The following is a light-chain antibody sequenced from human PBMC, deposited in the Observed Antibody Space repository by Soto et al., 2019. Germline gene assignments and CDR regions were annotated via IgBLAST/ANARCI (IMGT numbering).Light chain of an antibody. CDR2: DAS. V-gene: IGKV3-11*01. CDR3: QQRSNWPL. J-gene: IGKJ4*01. CDR1: QSISNS. Sequence: ETVLTQSPATLSLSPGERATLSCRASQSISNSLAWYQHKPGQAPRLLIYDASNRATGIPARFSVSGSGTDFTLTISSLEPEDFAVYYCQQRSNWPLFGGGTKVEIE.